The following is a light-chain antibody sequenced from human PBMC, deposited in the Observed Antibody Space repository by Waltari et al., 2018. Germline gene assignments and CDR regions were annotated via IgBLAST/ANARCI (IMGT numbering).Light chain of an antibody. V-gene: IGKV3-15*01. Sequence: IVMTQSPATLSVSPGERATLSCRASQSVSSNLAWDQQKPGQAPRLLIYGASARATGIPARFSGSGSGTEFTLTINSLQSEDFAIYYCQQYNNWPRTFGQGTKVEIK. CDR3: QQYNNWPRT. J-gene: IGKJ1*01. CDR1: QSVSSN. CDR2: GAS.